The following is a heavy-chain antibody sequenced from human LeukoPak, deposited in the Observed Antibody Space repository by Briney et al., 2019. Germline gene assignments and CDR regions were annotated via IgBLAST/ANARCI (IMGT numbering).Heavy chain of an antibody. J-gene: IGHJ4*02. CDR2: IPYDGSNK. CDR3: AKMQGSGSITLDY. Sequence: GGSLRLSCAASGFTFSSYGMHWVRQAPGKGLEWVAFIPYDGSNKYYADSVKGRFTISRDNSKNTMYMQMNSLRAEDTAVYYCAKMQGSGSITLDYWGQGTLVTVSS. CDR1: GFTFSSYG. D-gene: IGHD3-10*01. V-gene: IGHV3-30*02.